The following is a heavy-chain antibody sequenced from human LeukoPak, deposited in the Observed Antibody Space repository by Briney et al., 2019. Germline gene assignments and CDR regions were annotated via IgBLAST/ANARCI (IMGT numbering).Heavy chain of an antibody. D-gene: IGHD3-10*01. J-gene: IGHJ6*02. CDR2: ISSSDKNR. CDR3: ARLEVRGVIGYYYYGMDV. CDR1: GFTFSDYY. Sequence: GGSLRLSCVASGFTFSDYYISWIRQAPGKGLEWVSYISSSDKNRHYVDSVKGRFTISRDNAKNLMYLQMNSLRAEDTAVYYCARLEVRGVIGYYYYGMDVWGQGTTVTVSS. V-gene: IGHV3-11*01.